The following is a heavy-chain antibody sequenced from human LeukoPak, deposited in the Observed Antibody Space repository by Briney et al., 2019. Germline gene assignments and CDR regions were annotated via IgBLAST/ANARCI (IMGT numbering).Heavy chain of an antibody. CDR3: ARDYGSGSYYTQN. Sequence: GGSLRLSCAASGFTFSGYAMHWVRQAPGKGLEWVAVISCDGSNKYYADSVKGRFTISRDNSKNTLYLQMNSLRAEDTAVYYCARDYGSGSYYTQNWGQGTLVTVSS. J-gene: IGHJ4*02. D-gene: IGHD3-10*01. CDR2: ISCDGSNK. V-gene: IGHV3-30*04. CDR1: GFTFSGYA.